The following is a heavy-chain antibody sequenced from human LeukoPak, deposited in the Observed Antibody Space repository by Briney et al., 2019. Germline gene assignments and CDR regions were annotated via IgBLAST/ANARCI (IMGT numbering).Heavy chain of an antibody. D-gene: IGHD3-10*01. CDR3: AKPGHITIVRGVTTSDY. CDR1: GFTFSSYA. J-gene: IGHJ4*02. V-gene: IGHV3-23*01. CDR2: ISSTGGSA. Sequence: EGSLRLSCAASGFTFSSYAMTWVRQAPGKGLEWVSTISSTGGSAYYTDSVKGRFTISRDNSKNTLYLQLNSLRAEDTAVFYCAKPGHITIVRGVTTSDYWGQGTLVTVSS.